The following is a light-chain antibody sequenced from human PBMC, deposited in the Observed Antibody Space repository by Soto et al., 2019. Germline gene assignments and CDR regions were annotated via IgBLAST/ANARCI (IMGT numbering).Light chain of an antibody. CDR2: GAS. Sequence: IVMTQSPATLSWSPGEKATLSCRASQSVSSNLSWYQQKPGQAPRLLIYGASNRATGIPARFSGSGSGTEFTLTISSLQSEDFAVYYCQQHNNWPGTFGQGTKV. CDR3: QQHNNWPGT. CDR1: QSVSSN. J-gene: IGKJ1*01. V-gene: IGKV3-15*01.